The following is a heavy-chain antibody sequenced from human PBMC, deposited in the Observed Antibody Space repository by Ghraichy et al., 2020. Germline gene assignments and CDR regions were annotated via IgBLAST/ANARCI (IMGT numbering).Heavy chain of an antibody. CDR1: GGSISSSSYY. V-gene: IGHV4-39*01. CDR3: ARLEGGVRGWYSAFDY. J-gene: IGHJ4*02. Sequence: SETLSLTCVVSGGSISSSSYYWGWIRQPPGKGLEWIGTSHYRGSTYYNPSLKSRVTISVDTSKSQVSLGLTSVTAPDTAVYYCARLEGGVRGWYSAFDYWGQGTLVTVSS. CDR2: SHYRGST. D-gene: IGHD6-19*01.